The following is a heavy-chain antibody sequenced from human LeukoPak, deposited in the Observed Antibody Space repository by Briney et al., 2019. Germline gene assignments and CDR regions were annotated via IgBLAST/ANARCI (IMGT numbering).Heavy chain of an antibody. D-gene: IGHD2-8*01. CDR2: ISYDGSNA. J-gene: IGHJ4*02. V-gene: IGHV3-30*03. CDR1: GFIFNGYS. CDR3: AAEGSLYYYDF. Sequence: PGGSLRLSCAASGFIFNGYSMHWIRQAPGKGLEWVAVISYDGSNAYYEDSVKGRFTISRDNSKYTVDLQMNSLRPEDTAVYYCAAEGSLYYYDFWGKGTLVTVSS.